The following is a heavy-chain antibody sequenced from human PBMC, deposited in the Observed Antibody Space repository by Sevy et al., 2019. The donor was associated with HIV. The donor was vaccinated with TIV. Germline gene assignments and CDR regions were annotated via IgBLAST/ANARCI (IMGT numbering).Heavy chain of an antibody. CDR3: ARERKMYDSSGYYFHFDY. V-gene: IGHV3-48*02. J-gene: IGHJ4*02. CDR2: ISRSSSTI. Sequence: GGSLRLSCAASGFTFSSYSMNWVRQAPGKGLEWVSYISRSSSTIYYADSVKGGFTISRDKAKNSLYLQMNSLRDEDTAVYYCARERKMYDSSGYYFHFDYWGQGTLVTVSS. CDR1: GFTFSSYS. D-gene: IGHD3-22*01.